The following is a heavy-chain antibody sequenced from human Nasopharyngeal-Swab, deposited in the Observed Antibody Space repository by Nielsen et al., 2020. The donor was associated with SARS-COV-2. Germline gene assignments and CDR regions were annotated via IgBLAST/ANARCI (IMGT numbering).Heavy chain of an antibody. CDR3: ARDGADFWSGMGFDY. CDR2: IYTSGST. J-gene: IGHJ4*02. V-gene: IGHV4-4*07. CDR1: GGSISSYY. Sequence: SETLSLTCTVSGGSISSYYWSWIRQPAGKGLEWIGRIYTSGSTNYNPSLKSRVTMSVDTSKNQFSLKLSSVTAADTAVYYCARDGADFWSGMGFDYWGQGTLVTVPS. D-gene: IGHD3-3*01.